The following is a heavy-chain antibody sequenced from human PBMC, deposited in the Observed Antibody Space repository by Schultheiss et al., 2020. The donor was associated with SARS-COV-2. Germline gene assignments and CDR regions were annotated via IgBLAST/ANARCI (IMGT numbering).Heavy chain of an antibody. Sequence: ASVKVSCKASGYTFTSYGISWVRQAPGQGLEWMGWIIPILGIANYAQKFQGRVTMTRDTSISTAYMELSRLRSDDTAVYYCARAVAGYFDYWGQGTLVTVSS. CDR1: GYTFTSYG. D-gene: IGHD6-19*01. V-gene: IGHV1-18*01. J-gene: IGHJ4*02. CDR2: IIPILGIA. CDR3: ARAVAGYFDY.